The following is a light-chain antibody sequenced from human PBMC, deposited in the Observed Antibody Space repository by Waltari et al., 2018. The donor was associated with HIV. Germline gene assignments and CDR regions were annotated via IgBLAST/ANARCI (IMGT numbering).Light chain of an antibody. CDR3: QQYFTTPWT. CDR2: WAS. J-gene: IGKJ1*01. CDR1: QRLLYSPNNKNF. Sequence: DIVMTQSPDSLTVSLGERASINCLSNQRLLYSPNNKNFMVWYQQQPGQPPTLLIYWASSRESGVPARFSGSGSGTNFTLTISSLQPEDVATYFCQQYFTTPWTFGQGTKVE. V-gene: IGKV4-1*01.